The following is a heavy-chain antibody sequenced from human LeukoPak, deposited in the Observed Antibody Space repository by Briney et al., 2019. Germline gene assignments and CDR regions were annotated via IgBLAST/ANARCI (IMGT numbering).Heavy chain of an antibody. D-gene: IGHD3-22*01. CDR1: GGSISSYY. V-gene: IGHV4-59*01. Sequence: SETLSLTCTVSGGSISSYYWSRIRQPPGKGLEWIGYIYYSGSTNYNPSLKSRVTISVDTSKNQFSLKLSSVTAADTAVYYCARETYYYDSSGYTEHYFDYWGQGTLVTVSS. CDR2: IYYSGST. CDR3: ARETYYYDSSGYTEHYFDY. J-gene: IGHJ4*02.